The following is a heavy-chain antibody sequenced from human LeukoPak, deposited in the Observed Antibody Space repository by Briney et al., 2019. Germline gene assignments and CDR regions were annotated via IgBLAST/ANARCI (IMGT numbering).Heavy chain of an antibody. Sequence: GGSLRLSCAASGFTFSNYVMNWVRQAPGKGLEWVSAISGSGGSTYYADSVKGRFTISRDNSKNTLYLQMNSLRAEDTAVYYCTKPPATIFGVVIVDYWGQGTLVTVSS. J-gene: IGHJ4*02. D-gene: IGHD3-3*01. CDR1: GFTFSNYV. CDR2: ISGSGGST. CDR3: TKPPATIFGVVIVDY. V-gene: IGHV3-23*01.